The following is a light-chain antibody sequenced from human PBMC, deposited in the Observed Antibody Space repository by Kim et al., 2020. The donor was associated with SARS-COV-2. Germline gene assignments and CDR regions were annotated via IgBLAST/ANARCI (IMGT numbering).Light chain of an antibody. CDR2: DVS. CDR1: SSDVGGYTY. V-gene: IGLV2-14*03. CDR3: RSYTSSSTLGV. Sequence: QSITIACTGTSSDVGGYTYVSWYQQHPGTPPNLMIYDVSNRPSGVSNRFSGSKSGNTASLTISGLPAEDEADYYCRSYTSSSTLGVFGGGTKLTVL. J-gene: IGLJ2*01.